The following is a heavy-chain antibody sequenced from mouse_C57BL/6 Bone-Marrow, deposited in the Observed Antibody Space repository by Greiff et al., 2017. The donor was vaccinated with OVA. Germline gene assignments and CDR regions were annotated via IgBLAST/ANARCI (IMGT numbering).Heavy chain of an antibody. CDR3: ADYGSSPYAMDY. D-gene: IGHD1-1*01. Sequence: EVQVVESGAELVKPGASVKLSCTASGFNIKDYYMHWVKQRTEQGLEWIGRIDPEDGETKYAPKFQGKATITADTSSNTAYLPLSSLTSEDTAVYYCADYGSSPYAMDYWGQGTSVTVSS. J-gene: IGHJ4*01. CDR2: IDPEDGET. V-gene: IGHV14-2*01. CDR1: GFNIKDYY.